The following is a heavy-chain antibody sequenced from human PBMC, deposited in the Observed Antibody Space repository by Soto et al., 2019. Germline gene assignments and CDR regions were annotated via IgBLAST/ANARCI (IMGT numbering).Heavy chain of an antibody. Sequence: SETLSLTCAVSGYSISSGYYWGWIRQPPGKGLEWIGSIYHSGSTYYNPSLKSRVTISVDTSKNQFSLKLSSVTAADTAVYYWARVSREEGYGVGLYDYNGMDVWGQGTTVTVS. CDR3: ARVSREEGYGVGLYDYNGMDV. V-gene: IGHV4-38-2*01. CDR1: GYSISSGYY. D-gene: IGHD3-3*01. CDR2: IYHSGST. J-gene: IGHJ6*02.